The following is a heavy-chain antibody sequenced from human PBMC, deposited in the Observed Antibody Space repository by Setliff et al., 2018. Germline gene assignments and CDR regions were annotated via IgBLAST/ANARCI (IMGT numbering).Heavy chain of an antibody. CDR3: TRNFLGWLARF. J-gene: IGHJ4*02. CDR2: IYSDENT. CDR1: GGSINEYY. D-gene: IGHD6-19*01. Sequence: SETLSLTCSVSGGSINEYYWSWFRQPAGKGLEWIGRIYSDENTDYNPSLKSRVTMSADASKNQFSLKLKSVTAADTAVYYCTRNFLGWLARFWGRGTLVTVSS. V-gene: IGHV4-4*07.